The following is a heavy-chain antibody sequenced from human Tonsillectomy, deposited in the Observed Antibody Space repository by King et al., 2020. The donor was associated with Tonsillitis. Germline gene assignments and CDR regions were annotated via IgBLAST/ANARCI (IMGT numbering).Heavy chain of an antibody. CDR3: ARERVATNKGGFDY. Sequence: VQLQESGPGLVKPSETLSLTCSVSGGSISSYYWSWILQPPGKGLEWIGYIYYSGSTNYNPSLNGRVTLSVDTSKNQFSLKLSSVIAADTALYYCARERVATNKGGFDYWGQGTLVTVSS. J-gene: IGHJ4*02. CDR2: IYYSGST. V-gene: IGHV4-59*01. CDR1: GGSISSYY. D-gene: IGHD5-24*01.